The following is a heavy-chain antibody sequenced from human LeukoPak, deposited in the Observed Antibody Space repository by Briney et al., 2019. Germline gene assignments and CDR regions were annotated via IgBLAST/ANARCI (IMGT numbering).Heavy chain of an antibody. D-gene: IGHD3-22*01. CDR1: GFTFSSYA. Sequence: GGSLRLSCAASGFTFSSYAMHWVRQATGEGLEYVSAISSNGGSTYYANSVKGRFTISRDNSKNTLYLQMGSLRAEDMAVYYCARDRETLLPENRFDPWGQGTLVTVSS. CDR3: ARDRETLLPENRFDP. J-gene: IGHJ5*02. V-gene: IGHV3-64*01. CDR2: ISSNGGST.